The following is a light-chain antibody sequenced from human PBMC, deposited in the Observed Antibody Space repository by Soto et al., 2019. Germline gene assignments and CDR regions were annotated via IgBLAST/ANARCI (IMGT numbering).Light chain of an antibody. J-gene: IGKJ5*01. Sequence: DIQLTQSPSFLSASVGDRVTITCRASQGISSFLVWYQQKPGKAPKVLIYAASTLQSGVPSRFSGSGSGTEFTLTGSSLQPEDFATYYCQQVKSYPITFGQGTRLEIK. V-gene: IGKV1-9*01. CDR1: QGISSF. CDR2: AAS. CDR3: QQVKSYPIT.